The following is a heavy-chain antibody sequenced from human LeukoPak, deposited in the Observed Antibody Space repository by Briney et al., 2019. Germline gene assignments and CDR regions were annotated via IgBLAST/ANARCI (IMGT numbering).Heavy chain of an antibody. CDR1: GFTFSSYG. CDR2: ISYDGSNK. V-gene: IGHV3-30*03. CDR3: TMIVVVRSGGYMNV. D-gene: IGHD3-22*01. J-gene: IGHJ6*03. Sequence: GGSLRLSCAASGFTFSSYGMHWVRQAPGKGLEWVAVISYDGSNKYYADSVKGRFTISRDDSKNTAYLQMNSLKTEDTAVYYCTMIVVVRSGGYMNVWGKGTTVTVSS.